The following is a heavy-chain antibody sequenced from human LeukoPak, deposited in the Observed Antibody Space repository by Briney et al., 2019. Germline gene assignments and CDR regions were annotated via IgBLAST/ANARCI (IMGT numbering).Heavy chain of an antibody. J-gene: IGHJ4*02. Sequence: SETLSLTCTVSGGSISSYYWSWIRQPPGKGLEWIGYIYSSGSINYNPSLRSRVTISIDTSKTQFSLKLSSVTAADTAVYYCARVDYYGSGSFDYWGQGTLVTVSS. V-gene: IGHV4-59*01. CDR1: GGSISSYY. CDR3: ARVDYYGSGSFDY. CDR2: IYSSGSI. D-gene: IGHD3-10*01.